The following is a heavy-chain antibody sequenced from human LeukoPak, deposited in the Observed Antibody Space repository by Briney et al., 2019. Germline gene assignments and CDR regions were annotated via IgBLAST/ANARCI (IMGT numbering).Heavy chain of an antibody. J-gene: IGHJ4*02. Sequence: PGGSLRLSCAASGFTFSSHAMSWVRQAPGKGLEWVSAISGSGGSTYYADSVKGRFTISRDNSKNTLYLQMNSLRAEDTAVYYCAKLTGDAYYYDSSGYYWGQGALVTVSS. V-gene: IGHV3-23*01. CDR2: ISGSGGST. D-gene: IGHD3-22*01. CDR1: GFTFSSHA. CDR3: AKLTGDAYYYDSSGYY.